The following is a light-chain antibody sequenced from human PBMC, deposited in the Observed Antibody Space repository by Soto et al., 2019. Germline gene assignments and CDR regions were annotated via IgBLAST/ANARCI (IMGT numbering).Light chain of an antibody. CDR2: KAS. V-gene: IGKV1-5*03. CDR1: ESIDSW. CDR3: QQYNSYRA. Sequence: DIQMTQSPSTLSASVGDRVTITCRASESIDSWLAWHQQKPGRAPKLLISKASSLESGVPSRFSGSGFGTAFTLTISSLQHDDFATYYCQQYNSYRAFGQGTKVEI. J-gene: IGKJ1*01.